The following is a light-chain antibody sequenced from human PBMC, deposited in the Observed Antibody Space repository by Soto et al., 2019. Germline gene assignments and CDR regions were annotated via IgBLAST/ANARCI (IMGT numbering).Light chain of an antibody. CDR2: AAS. J-gene: IGKJ4*01. CDR3: RHLNKYPLS. V-gene: IGKV1-9*01. CDR1: QCISLC. Sequence: QFTQSPSALSAYVRDTVIPTFTSIQCISLCLAWYQQKPGKATKLLTYAASTLQTGVPSRFSGSGSWTDFTLTISSLQTEDFATYYCRHLNKYPLSFGRGTKVDIK.